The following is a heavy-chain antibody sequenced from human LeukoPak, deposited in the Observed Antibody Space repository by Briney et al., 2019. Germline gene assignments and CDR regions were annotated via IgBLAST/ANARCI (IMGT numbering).Heavy chain of an antibody. J-gene: IGHJ5*02. V-gene: IGHV1-18*01. CDR3: ARVGRQWLRFRHNWFDP. D-gene: IGHD5-12*01. CDR1: GSTFTSFA. CDR2: ISPYNGNA. Sequence: ASVKVSCKASGSTFTSFAFSWVRQAPGQGLEWMGWISPYNGNAKYAQNLQGRVTMTADTSTRTVYMELRSLRSDDTAVYYCARVGRQWLRFRHNWFDPWGQGTLVTVSS.